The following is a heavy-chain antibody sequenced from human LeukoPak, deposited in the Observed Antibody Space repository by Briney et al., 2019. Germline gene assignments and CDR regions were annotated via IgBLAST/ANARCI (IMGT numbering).Heavy chain of an antibody. D-gene: IGHD6-19*01. CDR1: GYSISTGYY. CDR2: FYHGGST. CDR3: AREYSSGWYEANNWFDP. J-gene: IGHJ5*02. Sequence: SETLSLTCTVSGYSISTGYYWDWIRQPPGKGLEWIGTFYHGGSTYYNPSLKSRVTISVDTSKNQFSLNLTSVTAADTAVYYCAREYSSGWYEANNWFDPWGQGTLVTVSS. V-gene: IGHV4-38-2*02.